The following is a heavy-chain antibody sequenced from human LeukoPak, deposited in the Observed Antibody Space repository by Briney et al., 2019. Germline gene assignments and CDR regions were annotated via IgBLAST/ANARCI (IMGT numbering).Heavy chain of an antibody. J-gene: IGHJ4*02. D-gene: IGHD2-15*01. CDR1: GFTFSSYC. CDR3: ARDRGYCSGGSCYTYYFDY. V-gene: IGHV3-48*02. CDR2: ISLSSGTI. Sequence: GGSLRLSCAASGFTFSSYCMNWVRQAPGKGLEWISYISLSSGTIYYADSVKGRFTISRDNAKNSLYLQMNSLRDEDTAVCYCARDRGYCSGGSCYTYYFDYWGQGTLVTVSS.